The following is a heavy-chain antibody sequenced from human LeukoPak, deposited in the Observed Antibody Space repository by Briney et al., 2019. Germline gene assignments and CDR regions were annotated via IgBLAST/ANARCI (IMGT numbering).Heavy chain of an antibody. V-gene: IGHV4-39*07. Sequence: SETLSLTCTVSGGSISSSSYYWGWIRQPPGKGLEWIGSIYYSGSTYYNPSLKSRVTISVDTSKNQFSLKLSSVTAADTAVYYCAREGYDFWSGNAFDIWGQGTMVTVSS. CDR2: IYYSGST. D-gene: IGHD3-3*01. J-gene: IGHJ3*02. CDR1: GGSISSSSYY. CDR3: AREGYDFWSGNAFDI.